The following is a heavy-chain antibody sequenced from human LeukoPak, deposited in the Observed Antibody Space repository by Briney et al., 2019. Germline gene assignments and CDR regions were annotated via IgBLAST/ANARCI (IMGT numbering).Heavy chain of an antibody. CDR3: AREYYYGSGNYYNRIDY. CDR2: IDPNSGGT. CDR1: GYTFTSYY. D-gene: IGHD3-10*01. V-gene: IGHV1-2*02. Sequence: ASVKVSCKASGYTFTSYYMHWVRQAPGQGLEWMGWIDPNSGGTNYAQKFQGRVTMTRDTSISTAYMVLNRLRSDDTAVYYCAREYYYGSGNYYNRIDYWGQGTLVTASS. J-gene: IGHJ4*02.